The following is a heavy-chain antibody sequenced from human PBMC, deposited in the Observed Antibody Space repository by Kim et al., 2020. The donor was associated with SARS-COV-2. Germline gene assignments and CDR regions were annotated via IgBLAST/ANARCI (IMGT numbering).Heavy chain of an antibody. D-gene: IGHD2-2*02. J-gene: IGHJ3*02. CDR1: GGTFSSYA. Sequence: SVKVSCKASGGTFSSYAINWVRQAPGQGLEWMGRIIPMVGIVNYAQKFQGRVTITADKSTVTAYMELSSLRSEDTAVYYCARDTDRYRAFDIWGQGTMVTVSS. V-gene: IGHV1-69*04. CDR3: ARDTDRYRAFDI. CDR2: IIPMVGIV.